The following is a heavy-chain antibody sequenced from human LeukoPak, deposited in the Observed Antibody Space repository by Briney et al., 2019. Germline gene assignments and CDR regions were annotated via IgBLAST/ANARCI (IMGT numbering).Heavy chain of an antibody. D-gene: IGHD5-24*01. V-gene: IGHV1-18*01. Sequence: GASVKVSCKASGHTFTSYGISWARQAPGQGLEWMGWISAYNGNTNYAQKLQGRVTMTTDTSTSTAYMELRSLRSDDTAVYYCARSLETYYFDYWGQGTLVTVSS. J-gene: IGHJ4*02. CDR2: ISAYNGNT. CDR3: ARSLETYYFDY. CDR1: GHTFTSYG.